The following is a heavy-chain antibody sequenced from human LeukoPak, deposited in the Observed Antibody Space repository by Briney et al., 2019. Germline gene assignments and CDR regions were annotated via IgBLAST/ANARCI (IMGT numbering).Heavy chain of an antibody. CDR2: ISSRSGYI. CDR1: GFSFSTYS. D-gene: IGHD3-22*01. V-gene: IGHV3-21*01. J-gene: IGHJ2*01. CDR3: ATDLYYVSSGGDL. Sequence: PGGSLRLSCAASGFSFSTYSMNWVRQAPGKGLEWVSSISSRSGYIYYADSVKGRFTISRDNAKNSLYLQMDSLGAEDTAVYYCATDLYYVSSGGDLWGRGTLVTVSS.